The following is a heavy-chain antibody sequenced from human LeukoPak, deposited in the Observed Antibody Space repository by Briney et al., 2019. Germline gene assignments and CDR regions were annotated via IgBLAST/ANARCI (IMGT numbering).Heavy chain of an antibody. V-gene: IGHV3-21*01. D-gene: IGHD4-17*01. CDR3: AREGYGDPIDAFDI. CDR1: GFTFSSYS. CDR2: ISSSSSYI. Sequence: KPGGSLRLSCAASGFTFSSYSMNWVRQAPGKGLEWVSSISSSSSYIYYADSVKGRFTISRDNAKNSLYLQMNSLRAEDTAVYYCAREGYGDPIDAFDIWGQGTMVTVSS. J-gene: IGHJ3*02.